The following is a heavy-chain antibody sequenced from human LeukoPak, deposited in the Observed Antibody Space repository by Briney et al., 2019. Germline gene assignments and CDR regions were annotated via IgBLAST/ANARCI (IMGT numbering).Heavy chain of an antibody. Sequence: ASVKVSCKASGYTFTGYYIYWVRQAPGQGLEWMGWINPKNGDTSYSQKFQGRVTMTRDTSISTVYMELNRLTSDDTAVYYCARDVMFNYWGQGTLVTVSS. CDR1: GYTFTGYY. J-gene: IGHJ4*02. CDR2: INPKNGDT. CDR3: ARDVMFNY. V-gene: IGHV1-2*02.